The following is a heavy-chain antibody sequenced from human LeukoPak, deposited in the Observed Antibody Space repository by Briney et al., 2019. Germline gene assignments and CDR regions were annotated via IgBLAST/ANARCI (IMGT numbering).Heavy chain of an antibody. CDR1: GHTFPKYV. CDR2: ISAYNGNT. CDR3: ARSPAGPLPGYFDY. J-gene: IGHJ4*02. Sequence: GASVKVSCKASGHTFPKYVMNWVRQAPGQGLEWMGWISAYNGNTNYAQKLQGRVTMTTDTSTSTAYMELRSLRSDDTAVYYCARSPAGPLPGYFDYWGQGTLVTVSS. V-gene: IGHV1-18*01. D-gene: IGHD6-25*01.